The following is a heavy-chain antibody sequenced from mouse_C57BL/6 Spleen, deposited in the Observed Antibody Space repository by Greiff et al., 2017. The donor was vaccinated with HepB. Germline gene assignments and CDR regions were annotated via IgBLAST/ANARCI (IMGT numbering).Heavy chain of an antibody. D-gene: IGHD1-1*01. CDR1: GYAFSSSW. Sequence: QLQQSGPELVKPGASVKISCKASGYAFSSSWMNWVKQRPGKGLEWIGRIYPGDGDTNYNGKFKGKATLTADKSSSTAYMQLSSLTSEDSAVYFCATQTGGSSHWYFDVWGTGTTVTVSS. J-gene: IGHJ1*03. CDR2: IYPGDGDT. CDR3: ATQTGGSSHWYFDV. V-gene: IGHV1-82*01.